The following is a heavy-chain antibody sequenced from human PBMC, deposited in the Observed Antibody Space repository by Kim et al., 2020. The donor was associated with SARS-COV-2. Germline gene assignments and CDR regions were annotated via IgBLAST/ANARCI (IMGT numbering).Heavy chain of an antibody. J-gene: IGHJ4*02. CDR1: GGSISSGGYS. V-gene: IGHV4-30-2*01. CDR3: ARGATVTMGFDY. CDR2: IYHSGST. D-gene: IGHD4-17*01. Sequence: SETLSLTCAVSGGSISSGGYSWSWIRQPPGKGLEWIGYIYHSGSTYYNPSLKSRVTISVDRSKNQFSLKLSSVTAADTAVYYCARGATVTMGFDYWGEGTLVTLSS.